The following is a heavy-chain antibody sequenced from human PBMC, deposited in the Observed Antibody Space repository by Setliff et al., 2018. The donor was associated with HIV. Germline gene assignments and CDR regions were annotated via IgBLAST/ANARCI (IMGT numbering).Heavy chain of an antibody. Sequence: SETLSLTCTVSGGSISSGSYYWSWIRQPAGKGLEWIGRIYYSGSTKYNPSLKSRVTISVDTSKNQFSLKVSSVTAADTAVYYCARDTGKSSGLDYWGQGTLVTVSS. CDR1: GGSISSGSYY. CDR3: ARDTGKSSGLDY. D-gene: IGHD3-22*01. J-gene: IGHJ4*02. V-gene: IGHV4-61*10. CDR2: IYYSGST.